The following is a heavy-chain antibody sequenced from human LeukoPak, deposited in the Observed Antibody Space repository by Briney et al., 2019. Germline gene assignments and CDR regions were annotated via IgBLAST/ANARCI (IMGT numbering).Heavy chain of an antibody. V-gene: IGHV4-59*08. CDR2: IYSSGST. CDR1: GGSIRGYY. Sequence: PSETLSLTCTVSGGSIRGYYWTWIRQPPGKELEWIGHIYSSGSTNYNPSLKSRVTISVDTSKNQFSLRLSSVTAADTAVYYCARHRYTSSSSYFDFWGQGTLVTVSS. J-gene: IGHJ4*02. CDR3: ARHRYTSSSSYFDF. D-gene: IGHD6-6*01.